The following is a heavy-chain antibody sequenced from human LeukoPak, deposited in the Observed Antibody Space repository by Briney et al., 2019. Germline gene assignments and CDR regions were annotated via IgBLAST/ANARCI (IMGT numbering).Heavy chain of an antibody. CDR3: ARGPAPAITIFGVAHYMDV. Sequence: GGSLRLSCAASGLTFSSYSMNWVRQAPGKGLEWVSYISSSSSTIYYADSVKGRFTISRDNAKNSLYLQMNSLRAKDTAVYYCARGPAPAITIFGVAHYMDVWGKGTTVTVSS. J-gene: IGHJ6*03. V-gene: IGHV3-48*01. CDR2: ISSSSSTI. D-gene: IGHD3-3*01. CDR1: GLTFSSYS.